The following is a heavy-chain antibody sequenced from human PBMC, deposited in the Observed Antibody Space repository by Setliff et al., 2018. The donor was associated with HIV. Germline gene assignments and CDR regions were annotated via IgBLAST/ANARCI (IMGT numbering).Heavy chain of an antibody. J-gene: IGHJ2*01. CDR3: ARPSAGGGYNYWYFDL. D-gene: IGHD5-12*01. CDR1: GGSFSGHY. V-gene: IGHV4-34*01. CDR2: ISQNGDT. Sequence: KPSETLSLTCGVSGGSFSGHYWSWIRQTPGKGLEWIGEISQNGDTYYNPSLKSRVTISVDTSKNQYSLKLSSVTAADTAVYYCARPSAGGGYNYWYFDLWGRGTLVTVSS.